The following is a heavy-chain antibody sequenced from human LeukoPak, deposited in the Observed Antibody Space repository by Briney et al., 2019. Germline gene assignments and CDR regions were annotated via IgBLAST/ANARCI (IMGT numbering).Heavy chain of an antibody. CDR1: GFTFDDYA. D-gene: IGHD6-19*01. Sequence: GGSLRLSCAASGFTFDDYAMHWVRQAPGKGLEWVSVSWDGGYTYYADSVKGRFTISRDNSKNSLYLQMNSLRTEDTALYYCAKDDRAVAGTGYFDYWGQGTLVTVSS. V-gene: IGHV3-43D*03. CDR3: AKDDRAVAGTGYFDY. CDR2: SWDGGYT. J-gene: IGHJ4*02.